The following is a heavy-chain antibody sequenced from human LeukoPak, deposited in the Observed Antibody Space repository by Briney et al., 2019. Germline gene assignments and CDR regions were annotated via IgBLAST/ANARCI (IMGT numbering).Heavy chain of an antibody. V-gene: IGHV4-34*01. CDR2: INHSGST. Sequence: SETLSLTRTVSGGSISSYYWSWIRQPPGKGLEWIGEINHSGSTNYNPSLKSRVTISVDTSKNQFSLKLSSVTAADTAVYYCARHRARGSYYSPNYYFDYWGQGTLVTVSS. D-gene: IGHD1-26*01. J-gene: IGHJ4*02. CDR1: GGSISSYY. CDR3: ARHRARGSYYSPNYYFDY.